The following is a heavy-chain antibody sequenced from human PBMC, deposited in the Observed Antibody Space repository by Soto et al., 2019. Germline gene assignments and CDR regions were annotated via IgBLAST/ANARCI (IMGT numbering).Heavy chain of an antibody. D-gene: IGHD3-9*01. V-gene: IGHV3-23*01. CDR3: AKGAGYYDILTGYYLLSYYYGMDV. CDR2: ISGSGGST. CDR1: GFTFSSYA. Sequence: EVQLLESGGGLVQPGGSLRLSCAASGFTFSSYAMSWVRQAPGKGLEWVSAISGSGGSTYYADSVKGRFTISRDNSKNTLYLQMNSLRAEDTAVYYCAKGAGYYDILTGYYLLSYYYGMDVWGQGTTVTVSS. J-gene: IGHJ6*02.